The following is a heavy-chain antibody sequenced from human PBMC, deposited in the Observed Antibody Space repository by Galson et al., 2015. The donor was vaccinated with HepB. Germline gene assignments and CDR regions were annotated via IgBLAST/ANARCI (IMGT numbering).Heavy chain of an antibody. J-gene: IGHJ4*02. CDR1: RFTFSTYW. Sequence: SLRLSCAASRFTFSTYWMTWVRQAPGKGLEWVANIKQDGSEKYYVDSVKGRFTISRDNTKSSLYLQMNSLRAEDTAVYYCARDLYGSGSGYEHYFDYWGQGTLVTVSS. D-gene: IGHD3-10*01. CDR3: ARDLYGSGSGYEHYFDY. V-gene: IGHV3-7*05. CDR2: IKQDGSEK.